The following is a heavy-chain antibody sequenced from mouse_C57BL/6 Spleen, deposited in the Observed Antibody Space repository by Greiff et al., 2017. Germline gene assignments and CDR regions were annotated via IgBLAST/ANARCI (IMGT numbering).Heavy chain of an antibody. D-gene: IGHD1-1*01. V-gene: IGHV5-12*01. CDR1: GFTFSDYY. CDR2: ISNCGGST. Sequence: EVKLVESGGGLVQPGGSLKLSCAASGFTFSDYYMYWVRQTPEKRLEWVAYISNCGGSTYYPDTVKGRFTISRDNAKNTLYLQMSRLKSEDTAMYYCARHYGSSYLDYWGQGTTLTVSS. CDR3: ARHYGSSYLDY. J-gene: IGHJ2*01.